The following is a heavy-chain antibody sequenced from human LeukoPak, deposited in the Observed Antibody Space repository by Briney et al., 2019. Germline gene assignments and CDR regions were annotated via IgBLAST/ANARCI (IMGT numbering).Heavy chain of an antibody. Sequence: GGSLRLSCAASAFTFSNAWMSRVRQAPGKGLEWVGRIKSKTDGGTTDYAAPVKGRFTISRDDSKNTLYLQMNSLKTEDTAVYYCTIGYCSGGSCYGYYFDYWGQGTLVTVSS. D-gene: IGHD2-15*01. CDR3: TIGYCSGGSCYGYYFDY. CDR1: AFTFSNAW. CDR2: IKSKTDGGTT. J-gene: IGHJ4*02. V-gene: IGHV3-15*01.